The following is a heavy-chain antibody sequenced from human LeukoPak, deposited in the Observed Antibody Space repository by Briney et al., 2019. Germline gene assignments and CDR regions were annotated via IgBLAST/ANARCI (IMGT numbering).Heavy chain of an antibody. J-gene: IGHJ4*02. CDR2: IIPMFDTA. CDR1: GGTFSSYA. CDR3: ARDLVGSHTSYSSGAWDY. V-gene: IGHV1-69*13. Sequence: GASVKVSCKASGGTFSSYAISWVRQAPGQGLEWMGGIIPMFDTADYAQNFQGTLTITADESTSTAYMELSSLRAEDTAVYYCARDLVGSHTSYSSGAWDYWGQGTLVTVSS. D-gene: IGHD3-9*01.